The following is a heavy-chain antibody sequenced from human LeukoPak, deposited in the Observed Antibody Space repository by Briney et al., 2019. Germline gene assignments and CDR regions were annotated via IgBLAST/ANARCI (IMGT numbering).Heavy chain of an antibody. CDR2: ISAYNGNT. CDR3: ARGPAYYYDSSGYYY. Sequence: GASVKVSCKASVYTFTGYGISWFRRAPGKGLEWLGWISAYNGNTNYAQKLQGRVTMTTDTSTSTAYMELRSLRPDDTAVYYCARGPAYYYDSSGYYYWGQGTLVTVSS. D-gene: IGHD3-22*01. CDR1: VYTFTGYG. V-gene: IGHV1-18*01. J-gene: IGHJ4*02.